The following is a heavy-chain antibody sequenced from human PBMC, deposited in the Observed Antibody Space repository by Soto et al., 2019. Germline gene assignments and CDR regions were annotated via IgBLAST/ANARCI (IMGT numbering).Heavy chain of an antibody. Sequence: QVQLRESGPGLVKPSGTLSLTCAVSGGPISGSVWWTWVRQPPGKGLEWIGEVFHSGGINYNPSLKSRVTMPVDTSRSQFSLELHSVTAADTAVYYCARKAWVRFDFWGQGTLVTVSS. J-gene: IGHJ4*02. V-gene: IGHV4-4*02. CDR2: VFHSGGI. D-gene: IGHD3-16*01. CDR1: GGPISGSVW. CDR3: ARKAWVRFDF.